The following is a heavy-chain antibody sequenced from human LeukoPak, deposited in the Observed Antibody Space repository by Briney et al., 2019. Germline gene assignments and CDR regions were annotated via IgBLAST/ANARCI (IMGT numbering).Heavy chain of an antibody. CDR1: GFTFSSYS. D-gene: IGHD6-19*01. V-gene: IGHV3-48*01. Sequence: QAGGSLRLSCAASGFTFSSYSMNWVRQAPGKGLEWVSYISSSSSTIYYADSVKGRFTISRDNSKNTLYLQMNSLRAEDTAVYYCAKGAGYSSGWYWDERGYYFDYWGQGTLVTVSS. J-gene: IGHJ4*02. CDR2: ISSSSSTI. CDR3: AKGAGYSSGWYWDERGYYFDY.